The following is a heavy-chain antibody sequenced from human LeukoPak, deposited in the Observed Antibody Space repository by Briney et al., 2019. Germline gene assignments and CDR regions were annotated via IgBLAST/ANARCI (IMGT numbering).Heavy chain of an antibody. V-gene: IGHV3-23*01. CDR2: ITATGGIS. CDR3: TKDPNGDYVGAFDF. CDR1: TFAFSSYA. Sequence: GGSLRLSCAASTFAFSSYAMTWVRQAPGKGLEWVSSITATGGISYADSVKGRFTISRDNSKSTLYLQMNSLRAEDTVVYYCTKDPNGDYVGAFDFWGQGTMVTVSS. J-gene: IGHJ3*01. D-gene: IGHD4-17*01.